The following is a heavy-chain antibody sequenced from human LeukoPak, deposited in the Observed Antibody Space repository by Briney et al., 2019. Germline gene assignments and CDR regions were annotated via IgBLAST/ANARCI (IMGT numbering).Heavy chain of an antibody. V-gene: IGHV1-2*02. D-gene: IGHD6-19*01. J-gene: IGHJ5*02. CDR3: ARARLIYSSGCIS. CDR2: INPNSGGT. Sequence: ASVKVSCKASGYTFTGYYMHWVRQAPGQGLEWMGWINPNSGGTNYAQKFQGRVTMTRDTSISTAYMELSRLRSDDTAVYYCARARLIYSSGCISWGQGTLVTVSS. CDR1: GYTFTGYY.